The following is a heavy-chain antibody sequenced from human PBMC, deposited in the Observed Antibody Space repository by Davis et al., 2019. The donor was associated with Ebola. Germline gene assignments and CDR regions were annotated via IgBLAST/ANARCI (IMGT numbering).Heavy chain of an antibody. D-gene: IGHD6-19*01. V-gene: IGHV1-18*01. Sequence: ASVKVSCKASGYTFTSYGINWVRQAPGQGLEWMGWISAYNGNTNYAQNLQGRVTMTTDTSTSTAYMELRSLRSEDTAVFYCARGKTVAGTRGLSWFDPWGPGTLVTVSS. CDR1: GYTFTSYG. CDR3: ARGKTVAGTRGLSWFDP. J-gene: IGHJ5*02. CDR2: ISAYNGNT.